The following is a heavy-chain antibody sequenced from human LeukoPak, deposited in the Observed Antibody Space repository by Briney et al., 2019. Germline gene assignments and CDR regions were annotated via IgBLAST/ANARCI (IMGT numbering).Heavy chain of an antibody. CDR1: GFTFSSYS. D-gene: IGHD6-19*01. Sequence: GGSLRLSCAASGFTFSSYSMNWVRQAPGKGLEWVSSISTSSIYIYYADSVKVRFTISRDNAKNSLYLQMNSLRAEDTAVYYCARETPDSSGWDWGQGTLVTVSS. J-gene: IGHJ4*02. CDR3: ARETPDSSGWD. CDR2: ISTSSIYI. V-gene: IGHV3-21*01.